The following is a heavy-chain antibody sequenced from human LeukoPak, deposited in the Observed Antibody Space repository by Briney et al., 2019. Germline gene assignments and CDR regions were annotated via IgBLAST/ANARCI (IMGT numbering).Heavy chain of an antibody. CDR2: MNPNSGNT. D-gene: IGHD2-2*01. CDR3: ARAYGVVPYYCYYYYMDV. V-gene: IGHV1-8*01. J-gene: IGHJ6*03. CDR1: GYTFTSYD. Sequence: ASVKVSCKASGYTFTSYDINWVRQATGQGLEWMGWMNPNSGNTGYAQKFQGRVTMTRNTSISTAYMELSSLRSEDTAVYYCARAYGVVPYYCYYYYMDVWGKGTTVTVSS.